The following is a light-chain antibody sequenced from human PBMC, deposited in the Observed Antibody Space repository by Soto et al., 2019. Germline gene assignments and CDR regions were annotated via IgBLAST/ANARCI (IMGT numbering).Light chain of an antibody. CDR1: QSVLYSSNNKNY. CDR2: WAS. J-gene: IGKJ2*01. Sequence: DIVMTQSPDSLAVSLGERATINCKSSQSVLYSSNNKNYLAWYQQKPGQPPKLLIYWASTRESGVPDRFSGRGSGTDFTLTISSLQAEDVAVYSCQQYYSIPYTFGQGTKLEIK. V-gene: IGKV4-1*01. CDR3: QQYYSIPYT.